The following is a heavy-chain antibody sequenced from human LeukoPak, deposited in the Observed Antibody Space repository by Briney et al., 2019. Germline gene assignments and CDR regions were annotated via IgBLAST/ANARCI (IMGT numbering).Heavy chain of an antibody. Sequence: ASVKVSCKASGYSFTSQAINWVRQAPGQGLEWMGWISAYNGNTNYAQKLQGRVTMTTDTSTSTAYMELRSLRSDDTAVYYCARAGSVVTMIVVVPPFDPWGQGTLVTVSS. D-gene: IGHD3-22*01. CDR3: ARAGSVVTMIVVVPPFDP. J-gene: IGHJ5*02. CDR2: ISAYNGNT. CDR1: GYSFTSQA. V-gene: IGHV1-18*01.